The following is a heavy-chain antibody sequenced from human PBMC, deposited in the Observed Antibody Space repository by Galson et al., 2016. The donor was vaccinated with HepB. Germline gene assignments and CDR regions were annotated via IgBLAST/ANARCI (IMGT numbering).Heavy chain of an antibody. J-gene: IGHJ4*02. CDR1: GFTFSTYW. CDR3: ARRRGSGSHDY. V-gene: IGHV3-7*05. CDR2: IKQDGSEE. D-gene: IGHD3-10*01. Sequence: SLRLSCAASGFTFSTYWMHWVCQAPGKGLEWVANIKQDGSEEYYVDSVKGRFTISRDNAKNSLYLQMNSLRAEDTAVYYCARRRGSGSHDYWGQGTLVTVSS.